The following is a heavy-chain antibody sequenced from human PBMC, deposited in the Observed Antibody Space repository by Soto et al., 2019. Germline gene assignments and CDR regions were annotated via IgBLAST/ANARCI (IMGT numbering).Heavy chain of an antibody. J-gene: IGHJ5*02. CDR1: RDSISSSHW. CDR2: LFHSGST. V-gene: IGHV4-4*02. CDR3: ARKTLRGFDP. Sequence: QVQLQESGPGLVKPSVTLSLTCAVSRDSISSSHWWTWVRQPPGKGLEWIGELFHSGSTNYNPSLKSRVAISVDKSKNQFSLRLNSVTAADTAVYSCARKTLRGFDPWGQGSLVIVSS.